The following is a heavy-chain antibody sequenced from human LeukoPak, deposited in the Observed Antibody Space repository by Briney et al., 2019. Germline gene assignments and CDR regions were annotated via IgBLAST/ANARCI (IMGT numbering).Heavy chain of an antibody. CDR1: GFTFSSYA. CDR2: ISGSGGST. D-gene: IGHD3-22*01. Sequence: GGSLRLSCAASGFTFSSYAMSWVRQAPGKGLEWVSAISGSGGSTYYADSVKGRFTISRDNSKNTLYLQMNSLRAEDTAVYYCAKESDFYYDSSGYHKSFFDYWGQGTLVTVSS. V-gene: IGHV3-23*01. J-gene: IGHJ4*02. CDR3: AKESDFYYDSSGYHKSFFDY.